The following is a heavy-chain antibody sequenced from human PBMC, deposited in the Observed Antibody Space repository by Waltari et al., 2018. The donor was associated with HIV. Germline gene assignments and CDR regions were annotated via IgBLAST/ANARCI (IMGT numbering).Heavy chain of an antibody. CDR3: ARKSDFDY. CDR1: GFTFSSYW. Sequence: EVQLVQSGGGLVRPGGSLRLSCEGSGFTFSSYWMNWVRQVSGSGLGRVAYISPDGRQSYYADFVKGRFTISRDNAKSSVYLEMNSLRADDTAMYFCARKSDFDYWGRGTQVTVSS. CDR2: ISPDGRQS. J-gene: IGHJ4*02. V-gene: IGHV3-7*01.